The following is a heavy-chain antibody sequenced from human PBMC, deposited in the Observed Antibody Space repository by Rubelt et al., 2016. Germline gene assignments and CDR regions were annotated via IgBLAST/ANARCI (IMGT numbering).Heavy chain of an antibody. D-gene: IGHD1-26*01. Sequence: APGKGLEWVSTIVYSGDSQYYADSVKGRFTISRDNAGNSLYLQMDSLRAEDTAVYFCATMGPIVYYFDNWGQGSLVTVSS. V-gene: IGHV3-21*01. CDR2: IVYSGDSQ. CDR3: ATMGPIVYYFDN. J-gene: IGHJ4*02.